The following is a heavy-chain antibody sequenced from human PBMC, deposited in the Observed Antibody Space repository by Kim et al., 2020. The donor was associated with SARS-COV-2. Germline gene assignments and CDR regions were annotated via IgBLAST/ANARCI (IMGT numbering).Heavy chain of an antibody. CDR3: PRGHSGISLLVVVKACYYYYMDV. CDR2: INYSGST. D-gene: IGHD3-22*01. J-gene: IGHJ6*03. CDR1: GGSFSGYY. V-gene: IGHV4-34*01. Sequence: SETLSITCAVYGGSFSGYYWSWIRQPPGKGLEWIGEINYSGSTNYNPSSKSRVTISVDTSKNQFSLKLSSVTAADTAVYYYPRGHSGISLLVVVKACYYYYMDVWGKGTTVTVSS.